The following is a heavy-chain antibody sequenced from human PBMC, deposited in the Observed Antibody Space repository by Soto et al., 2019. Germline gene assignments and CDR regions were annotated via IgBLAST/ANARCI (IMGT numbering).Heavy chain of an antibody. Sequence: GASVKVSCKASGYTFTSYGISWVRQAPGQGLEWMGRIIPILDITDYAQRFQGRVTITADKSTSTAYMELSSLSSDDTAVYYCARPTSTGTTSGYYFDYWGQGTLVTVSS. CDR2: IIPILDIT. J-gene: IGHJ4*02. CDR1: GYTFTSYG. V-gene: IGHV1-69*04. D-gene: IGHD1-7*01. CDR3: ARPTSTGTTSGYYFDY.